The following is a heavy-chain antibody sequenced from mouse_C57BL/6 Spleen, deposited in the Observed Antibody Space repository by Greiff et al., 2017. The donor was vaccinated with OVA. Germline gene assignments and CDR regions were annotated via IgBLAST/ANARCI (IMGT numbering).Heavy chain of an antibody. CDR2: ISSGSSTI. V-gene: IGHV5-17*01. J-gene: IGHJ1*03. Sequence: EVKLVESGGGLVKPGGSLKLSCAASGFTFSDYGMHWVRQAPEKGLEWVAYISSGSSTIYYADTVKGRFTISRDNAKNTLFLQMTSLRSEDTAMYYCARRTTVVATNVDVWGTGTTVTVSS. CDR1: GFTFSDYG. D-gene: IGHD1-1*01. CDR3: ARRTTVVATNVDV.